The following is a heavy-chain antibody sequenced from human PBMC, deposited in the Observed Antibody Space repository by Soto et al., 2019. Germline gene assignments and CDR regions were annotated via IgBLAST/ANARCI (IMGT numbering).Heavy chain of an antibody. Sequence: LRLSCAASGFTFSSYGMHWVRQAPGKGLEWVAVISYGGSNKYYADSVKGRFTISRNNSKNTLYLQMNSLRAEDTAVYYCAKSSSKGSSWYPNYFDYWGQGTLVTVSS. D-gene: IGHD6-13*01. CDR2: ISYGGSNK. CDR3: AKSSSKGSSWYPNYFDY. V-gene: IGHV3-30*18. J-gene: IGHJ4*02. CDR1: GFTFSSYG.